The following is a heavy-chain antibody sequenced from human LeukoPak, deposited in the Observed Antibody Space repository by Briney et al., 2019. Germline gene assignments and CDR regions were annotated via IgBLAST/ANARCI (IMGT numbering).Heavy chain of an antibody. CDR2: ISGGGGST. D-gene: IGHD3-3*01. Sequence: GGSLRLSCAASGFTFSSYAMSWVRQAPGKGLEWVSAISGGGGSTYYADSVKGRFTISRDNSKNTLYLQMNSLRAEDTAVYYCALGSGYYFDYWGQGTLVTVSS. CDR1: GFTFSSYA. J-gene: IGHJ4*02. V-gene: IGHV3-23*01. CDR3: ALGSGYYFDY.